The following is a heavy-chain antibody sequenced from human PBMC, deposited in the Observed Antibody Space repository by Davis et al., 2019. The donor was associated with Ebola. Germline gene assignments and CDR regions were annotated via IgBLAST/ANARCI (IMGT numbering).Heavy chain of an antibody. CDR2: INHSGST. CDR3: ARETTVTLIDY. V-gene: IGHV4-34*01. Sequence: MPGGSLRLSCAVYGGSFSGYYWSWIRQPPGKGLEWIGEINHSGSTNYNPSLKSRVTISVDTSKNQFSLKLSSVTAAGTAVYYCARETTVTLIDYWGQGTLVTVSS. CDR1: GGSFSGYY. D-gene: IGHD4-17*01. J-gene: IGHJ4*02.